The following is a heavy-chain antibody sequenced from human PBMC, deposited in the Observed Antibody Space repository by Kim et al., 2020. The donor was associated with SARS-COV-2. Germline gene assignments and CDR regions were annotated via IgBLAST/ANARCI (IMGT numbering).Heavy chain of an antibody. CDR3: ATALGGLYGSGGYLDS. Sequence: GGSLRLSCAASGFTFSNYAMSWVRQAPGQGLEWVSGLGPSGGGTYYGDSVQGRFTVSRDNSKNTLYLQMNSLRAEDTAVYYCATALGGLYGSGGYLDSWGQGTLVTVSS. D-gene: IGHD3-10*01. CDR2: LGPSGGGT. V-gene: IGHV3-23*01. CDR1: GFTFSNYA. J-gene: IGHJ4*02.